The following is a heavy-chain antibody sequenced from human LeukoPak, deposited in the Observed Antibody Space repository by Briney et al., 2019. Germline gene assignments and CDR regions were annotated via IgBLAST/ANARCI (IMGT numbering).Heavy chain of an antibody. CDR2: ISAYNGNT. V-gene: IGHV1-18*01. CDR3: ASGGLTGYYKRFDY. J-gene: IGHJ4*02. D-gene: IGHD3-9*01. Sequence: ASVKVSCKASGYTFTSYAMNWVRQAPGQGLEWMGWISAYNGNTNYAQKLQGRVTMTTDTSTSTAYMELRSLRSDDTAVYYCASGGLTGYYKRFDYWGQGTLVTVSS. CDR1: GYTFTSYA.